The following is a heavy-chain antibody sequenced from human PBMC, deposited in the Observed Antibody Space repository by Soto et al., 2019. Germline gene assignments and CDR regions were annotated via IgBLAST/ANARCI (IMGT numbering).Heavy chain of an antibody. Sequence: ASVKVSCKASRYTFTSYGISWVRQAPGQGLEWMGWISAYNGNTNYAQKLQGRVTMTTDTSTSTAYMELRSLRSDDTAVYYCARDLWGFDWLLGVFDYWGQGNLVTVSS. CDR3: ARDLWGFDWLLGVFDY. D-gene: IGHD3-9*01. CDR1: RYTFTSYG. CDR2: ISAYNGNT. J-gene: IGHJ4*02. V-gene: IGHV1-18*01.